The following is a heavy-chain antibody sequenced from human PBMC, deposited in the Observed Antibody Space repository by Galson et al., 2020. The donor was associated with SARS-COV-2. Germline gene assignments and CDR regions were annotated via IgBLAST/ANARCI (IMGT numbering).Heavy chain of an antibody. Sequence: GGSLRLSCTASGFTFSSYSMNWVRQAPGKGLEWVSSISSSSTYIYYEDSVKGRFIISRDNAKNSLYLQMYSLRVEDTAVYYCARDLAGYKYGPPDPYDCWGQGTLVTVSS. CDR3: ARDLAGYKYGPPDPYDC. CDR2: ISSSSTYI. D-gene: IGHD5-18*01. CDR1: GFTFSSYS. V-gene: IGHV3-21*01. J-gene: IGHJ4*02.